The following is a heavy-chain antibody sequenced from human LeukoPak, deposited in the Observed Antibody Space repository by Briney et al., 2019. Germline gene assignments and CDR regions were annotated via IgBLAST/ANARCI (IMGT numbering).Heavy chain of an antibody. J-gene: IGHJ4*02. CDR1: GFTFTSHA. CDR2: ISGSGDST. D-gene: IGHD5-12*01. Sequence: GGSLRLSCAASGFTFTSHAMSWVRQAPGKGLEWVSIISGSGDSTYYADSVKGRFTISRDNSKNTLYLQMNSLRADDTAVYYCAKESGYDVDFDYWGQGTLVTVSS. V-gene: IGHV3-23*01. CDR3: AKESGYDVDFDY.